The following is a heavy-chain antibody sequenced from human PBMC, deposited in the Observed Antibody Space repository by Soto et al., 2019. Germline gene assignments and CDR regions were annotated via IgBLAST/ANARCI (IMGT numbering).Heavy chain of an antibody. Sequence: EVQLVESGGGSVQPGGSLRLSCVASGFRVDDYAMHWVRQRPGKGLEWVSGINWNSDTIGYDDSVKGRFIVSSDNGEGSLLLQIRSLRAEETAIYFCAFSNSNDLYYHFESWGQGTPVTVSS. CDR2: INWNSDTI. D-gene: IGHD3-10*01. V-gene: IGHV3-9*01. CDR1: GFRVDDYA. J-gene: IGHJ4*02. CDR3: AFSNSNDLYYHFES.